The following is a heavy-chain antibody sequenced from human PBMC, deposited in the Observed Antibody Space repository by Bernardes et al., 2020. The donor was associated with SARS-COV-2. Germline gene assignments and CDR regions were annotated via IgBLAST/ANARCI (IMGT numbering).Heavy chain of an antibody. CDR2: INSDGSST. Sequence: GGSLRLSCAASGFTFSSYWMNWVRQAPGKGLVWVSRINSDGSSTNYADSVKGRFTISRDNAKNTLYLQMNSLRAEDTAVYYCARDSGYSNFDYWGQGTLVTVSS. CDR1: GFTFSSYW. J-gene: IGHJ4*02. CDR3: ARDSGYSNFDY. V-gene: IGHV3-74*01. D-gene: IGHD3-22*01.